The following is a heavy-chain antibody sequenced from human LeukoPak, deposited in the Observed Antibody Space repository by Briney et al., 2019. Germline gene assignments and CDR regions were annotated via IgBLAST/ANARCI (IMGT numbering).Heavy chain of an antibody. V-gene: IGHV3-30-3*01. CDR2: ISYDGSNK. J-gene: IGHJ3*02. D-gene: IGHD6-25*01. Sequence: PGGSLRLSCAASGFTFSSYAMHWVRQAPGKGLEWVAVISYDGSNKYYADSVKGRFTISRDNSKNTLYLQMNSLKTEDTAVYYCTTEAAPRRVAFDIWGQGTMVTVSS. CDR3: TTEAAPRRVAFDI. CDR1: GFTFSSYA.